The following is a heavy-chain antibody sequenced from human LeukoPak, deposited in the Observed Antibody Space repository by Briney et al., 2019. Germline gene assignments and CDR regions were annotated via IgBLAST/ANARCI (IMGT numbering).Heavy chain of an antibody. V-gene: IGHV1-2*06. D-gene: IGHD3-22*01. CDR2: INPNSGGT. J-gene: IGHJ5*01. CDR1: GYTFTGYY. Sequence: ASVKVSCKASGYTFTGYYMHWVRQAPGQGLEWMGRINPNSGGTNYAQKFQGRVTMTRDTSISTAYMELSRLRSDDTAVYYCARATSLGDSSGYYYADSWGQGTLVTVSS. CDR3: ARATSLGDSSGYYYADS.